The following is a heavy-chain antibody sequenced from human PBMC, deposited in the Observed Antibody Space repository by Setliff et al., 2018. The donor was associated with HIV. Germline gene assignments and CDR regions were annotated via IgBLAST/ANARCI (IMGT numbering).Heavy chain of an antibody. CDR2: IYYSGST. V-gene: IGHV4-39*07. CDR3: ARGVLQYNFWRDRRDYHYMDV. J-gene: IGHJ6*03. Sequence: PSETLSLTCTVSGGSISSSSYYWGWIRQPPGKGLEWIGSIYYSGSTNYNPSLKSRVTISVDTSKNQFSLKLTSVTAADTAIYYCARGVLQYNFWRDRRDYHYMDVWGKGTTVTVSS. D-gene: IGHD3-3*01. CDR1: GGSISSSSYY.